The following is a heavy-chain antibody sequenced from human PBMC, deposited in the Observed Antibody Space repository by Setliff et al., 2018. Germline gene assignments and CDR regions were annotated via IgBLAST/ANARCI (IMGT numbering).Heavy chain of an antibody. Sequence: SVQVSCKASGYTFTSHYMHRVRQAPGLGLEWMGTINPSSGRTSYAQKFQGRVTMTRDTSTSTVYMDMSSLRSEDTAVYYCARDVFPYHYEGAFDIWGQGTMVTVSS. CDR3: ARDVFPYHYEGAFDI. V-gene: IGHV1-46*01. CDR2: INPSSGRT. D-gene: IGHD3-22*01. J-gene: IGHJ3*02. CDR1: GYTFTSHY.